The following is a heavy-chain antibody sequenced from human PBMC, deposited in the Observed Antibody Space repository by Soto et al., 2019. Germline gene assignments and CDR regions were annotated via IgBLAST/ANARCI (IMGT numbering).Heavy chain of an antibody. J-gene: IGHJ6*02. D-gene: IGHD6-13*01. Sequence: GESLKISCKGSGYSFTSYWIGWVRQMPGKGLEWMGIIYPGDSDTRYSPSFQGQVTISADKSISTAYLQWSSLKASDTAMYYCARRGIATHYYYYGMDVWGQGTTVTVS. CDR1: GYSFTSYW. CDR3: ARRGIATHYYYYGMDV. V-gene: IGHV5-51*01. CDR2: IYPGDSDT.